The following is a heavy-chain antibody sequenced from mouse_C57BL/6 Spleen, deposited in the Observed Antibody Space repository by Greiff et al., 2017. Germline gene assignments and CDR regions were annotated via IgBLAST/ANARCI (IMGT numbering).Heavy chain of an antibody. Sequence: QVQLPGTELVKPGASVKLSCKASGYTFTSYWMHWVKQRPGQGLEWIGNINPSNGGTNYNEKFKSKATLTVDKSSSTAYMQLSSLTSEDSAVYYCARAYYSSHYYAMDYWGQGTSVTVSS. V-gene: IGHV1-53*01. CDR3: ARAYYSSHYYAMDY. CDR1: GYTFTSYW. CDR2: INPSNGGT. J-gene: IGHJ4*01. D-gene: IGHD2-5*01.